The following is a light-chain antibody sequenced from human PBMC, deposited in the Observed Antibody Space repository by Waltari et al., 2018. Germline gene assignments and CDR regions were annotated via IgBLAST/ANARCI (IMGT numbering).Light chain of an antibody. CDR2: DVT. Sequence: QSALTQAASVSGSPGQSITISCTGTSSDVGGYKSVSWYQQHPGKAPKVLIYDVTNRPAGASNRFAGSKSGNTASLTISGLQAEDEADYYCSAYTRSGTYVFGTGTKVTVL. CDR3: SAYTRSGTYV. V-gene: IGLV2-14*03. CDR1: SSDVGGYKS. J-gene: IGLJ1*01.